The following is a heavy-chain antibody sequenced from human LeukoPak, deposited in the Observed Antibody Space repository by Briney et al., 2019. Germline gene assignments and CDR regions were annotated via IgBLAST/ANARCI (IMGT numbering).Heavy chain of an antibody. J-gene: IGHJ3*02. D-gene: IGHD2-2*01. Sequence: SETLSLTCAVYGGSFSGYYWSWICQPPGKGLEWIGEINHSGSTNYNPSLKSRVTISVDTSKNQFSLKLSSVTAADTAVYYCARGRTPAGPGAFDIWGQGTMVTVSS. CDR2: INHSGST. CDR3: ARGRTPAGPGAFDI. CDR1: GGSFSGYY. V-gene: IGHV4-34*01.